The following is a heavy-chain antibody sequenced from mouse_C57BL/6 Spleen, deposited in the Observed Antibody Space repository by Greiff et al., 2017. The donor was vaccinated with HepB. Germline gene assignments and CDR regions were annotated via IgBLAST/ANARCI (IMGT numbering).Heavy chain of an antibody. J-gene: IGHJ4*01. CDR2: IRNKANNHAT. Sequence: EVMLVESGGGLVQPGGSMKLSCAASGFTFSDAWMDWVRQSPEKGLEWVAEIRNKANNHATYYAESVKGRFTISRDDSKSSVYLQMNSLRAEDTGIYYCTRPHGSSYAMDYWGQGTSVTVSS. D-gene: IGHD1-1*01. V-gene: IGHV6-6*01. CDR1: GFTFSDAW. CDR3: TRPHGSSYAMDY.